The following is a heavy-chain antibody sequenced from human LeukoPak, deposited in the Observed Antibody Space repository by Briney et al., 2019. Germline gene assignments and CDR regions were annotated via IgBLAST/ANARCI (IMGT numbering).Heavy chain of an antibody. Sequence: SETLSLTCAVSGGSISSSNWWSWVRQPSGKGLEWIGEIYHSGSTNYNPSLKSRVTISVDKSKNQFSLKLSSVTAADTAVYYCARDKWSGYDFDYYYYYGMDVWGQGTTVTVSS. CDR2: IYHSGST. CDR1: GGSISSSNW. D-gene: IGHD5-12*01. V-gene: IGHV4-4*02. CDR3: ARDKWSGYDFDYYYYYGMDV. J-gene: IGHJ6*02.